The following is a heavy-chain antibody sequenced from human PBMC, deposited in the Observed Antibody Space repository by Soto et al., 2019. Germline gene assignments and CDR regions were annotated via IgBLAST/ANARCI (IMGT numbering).Heavy chain of an antibody. CDR2: ISAYNTNT. CDR3: ARDTPPTDY. J-gene: IGHJ4*02. CDR1: GYTFTSYH. V-gene: IGHV1-18*01. Sequence: QVQLVQSGAEVKKPGASVKVSCKTSGYTFTSYHISWVRQAPGQGLEWMGWISAYNTNTNYAQKFQGRVTMTTDTLTSTAYMELRSLRSDDTAVYCWARDTPPTDYWGQGTLVTVSS.